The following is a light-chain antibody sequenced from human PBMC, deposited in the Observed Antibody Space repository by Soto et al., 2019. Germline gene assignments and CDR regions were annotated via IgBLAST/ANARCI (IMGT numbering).Light chain of an antibody. J-gene: IGKJ1*01. CDR3: QQYGHSLWT. CDR2: GAS. CDR1: QSISSSY. V-gene: IGKV3-20*01. Sequence: ALTQSPGTLSLTPGERATLSCRASQSISSSYLAWYQQNAGQAPRLLIYGASSRATGVPDRFSASGSGTDFTLTINRLEPEDFAVYYCQQYGHSLWTFGQGTKVDIK.